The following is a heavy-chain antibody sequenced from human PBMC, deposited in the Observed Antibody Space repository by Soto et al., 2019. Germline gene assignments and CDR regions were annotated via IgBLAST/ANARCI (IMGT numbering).Heavy chain of an antibody. CDR3: ARGGGWLTDY. D-gene: IGHD5-12*01. V-gene: IGHV3-7*01. CDR1: GFTFRSFW. Sequence: EVQLVESGGGLVQPGGSLRLSCAASGFTFRSFWMNWVRQVPGKGLEWVATVNENGSENYYVDSVKGRFTVSRDNAKNSLYLQMNSLRFEDTAVYYCARGGGWLTDYWGQGTLVTVSS. J-gene: IGHJ4*02. CDR2: VNENGSEN.